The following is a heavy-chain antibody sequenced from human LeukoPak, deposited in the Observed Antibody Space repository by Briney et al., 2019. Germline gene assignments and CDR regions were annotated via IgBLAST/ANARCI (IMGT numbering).Heavy chain of an antibody. CDR3: ARVEQLVVRSYSYYYYMDV. V-gene: IGHV1-69*05. CDR1: GGTFSSYA. CDR2: IIPIFGTA. Sequence: SVKVSCKASGGTFSSYAISWVRQAPGQGLEWLGGIIPIFGTANYAQKFQDRVTITTDESTSTAYMELSSLRSEDTAVYYCARVEQLVVRSYSYYYYMDVWGKGTTVTVSS. D-gene: IGHD6-6*01. J-gene: IGHJ6*03.